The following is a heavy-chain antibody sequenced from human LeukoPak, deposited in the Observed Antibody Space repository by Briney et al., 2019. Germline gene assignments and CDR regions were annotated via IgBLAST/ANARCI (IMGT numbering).Heavy chain of an antibody. CDR3: ARDWTEVGGASGSEYYFDY. Sequence: GGSLRLSCAASGFTFSSYSMNWVRQAPGKGLEWVSSISSSSSYIYYADSVKGRFTISRDNAKNSLYLQMNGLRAEDTAVYYCARDWTEVGGASGSEYYFDYWGQGTLVTVSS. D-gene: IGHD3-10*01. V-gene: IGHV3-21*01. CDR2: ISSSSSYI. CDR1: GFTFSSYS. J-gene: IGHJ4*02.